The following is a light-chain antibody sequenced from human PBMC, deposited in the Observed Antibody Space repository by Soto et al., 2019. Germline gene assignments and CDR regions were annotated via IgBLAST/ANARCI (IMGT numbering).Light chain of an antibody. J-gene: IGKJ4*01. Sequence: EIVLTQSPGTLSLSSGERATLSCRASQSVRSNYLAWYQQKLGQAPRLLIYGASSRATGIPDRFGGSGSGTDFTITISRLEHEDFEVSYCQQDASSPLTFGGGTKVEIK. V-gene: IGKV3-20*01. CDR2: GAS. CDR3: QQDASSPLT. CDR1: QSVRSNY.